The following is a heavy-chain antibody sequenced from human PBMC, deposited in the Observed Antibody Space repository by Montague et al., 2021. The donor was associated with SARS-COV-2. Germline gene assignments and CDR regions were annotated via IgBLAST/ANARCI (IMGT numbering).Heavy chain of an antibody. D-gene: IGHD2-2*01. CDR3: TKDFERTVSNTNNWFDP. Sequence: SLRLSCAASGFNFGNYAMHWVRQPPGKGLEWVSGISWSSGTRRYADSVKGRFTISRDSAKNSLFLQMNSLRVEDTALYYCTKDFERTVSNTNNWFDPWGQGTLVTVSS. CDR2: ISWSSGTR. CDR1: GFNFGNYA. V-gene: IGHV3-9*01. J-gene: IGHJ5*02.